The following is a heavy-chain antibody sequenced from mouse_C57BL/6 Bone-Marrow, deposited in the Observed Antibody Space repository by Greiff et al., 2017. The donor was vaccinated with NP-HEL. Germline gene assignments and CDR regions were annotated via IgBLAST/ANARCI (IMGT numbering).Heavy chain of an antibody. J-gene: IGHJ2*01. V-gene: IGHV1-54*01. CDR1: GYAFTNYL. CDR3: ARRWLLQGYYFDY. CDR2: INPGSGGT. D-gene: IGHD2-3*01. Sequence: VQLQQSGAELVRPGTSVKVSCKASGYAFTNYLIEWVKQRPGQGLEWIGVINPGSGGTNYNEKFKGKATLTADKSSSTAYMQLSSLTSEDSEVYFCARRWLLQGYYFDYWGQGTTLTVSS.